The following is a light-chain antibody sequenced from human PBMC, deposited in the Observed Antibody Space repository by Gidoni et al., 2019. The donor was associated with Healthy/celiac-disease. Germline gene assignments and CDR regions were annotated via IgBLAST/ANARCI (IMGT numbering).Light chain of an antibody. Sequence: DIQVTQSPSSLSASVGDRVTITCRASQSISSSLNWYQQKPGKAPPLLIYAASSLQSGVPSRFSGSGSGTDFTPTISSLQPEDFATYYRQQSYSKGTFGQGTKLEIK. CDR1: QSISSS. V-gene: IGKV1-39*01. J-gene: IGKJ2*02. CDR3: QQSYSKGT. CDR2: AAS.